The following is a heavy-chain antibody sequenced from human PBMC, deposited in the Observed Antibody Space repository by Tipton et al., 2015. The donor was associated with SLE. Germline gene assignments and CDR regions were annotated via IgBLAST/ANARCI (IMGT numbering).Heavy chain of an antibody. CDR3: TRYSSPHY. D-gene: IGHD6-13*01. CDR1: GFTFGDYA. V-gene: IGHV3-49*04. J-gene: IGHJ4*02. CDR2: IRSKAYGGTT. Sequence: VQLVQSGGGLVQPGRSLRLSCTASGFTFGDYAMSWVRQAPGKGLEWVGFIRSKAYGGTTEYAASVKGRFTISRDDSKSIAYLQMNSLKTEDTAVYYCTRYSSPHYWGQGTLVTVSS.